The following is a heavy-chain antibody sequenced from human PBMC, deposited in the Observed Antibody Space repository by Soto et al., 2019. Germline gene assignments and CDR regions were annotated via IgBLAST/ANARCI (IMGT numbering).Heavy chain of an antibody. CDR1: GGSFSGYY. D-gene: IGHD3-3*01. V-gene: IGHV4-34*01. CDR2: INHSGST. CDR3: ARVLPLIRQWGLYMDV. Sequence: SETLALTCAVYGGSFSGYYWSWIRQPPGKGLEWIGEINHSGSTNYNPSLKSRVTISVDTSKNQFSLKLSSVTAADTAVYYCARVLPLIRQWGLYMDVSDKGIIVTLSS. J-gene: IGHJ6*04.